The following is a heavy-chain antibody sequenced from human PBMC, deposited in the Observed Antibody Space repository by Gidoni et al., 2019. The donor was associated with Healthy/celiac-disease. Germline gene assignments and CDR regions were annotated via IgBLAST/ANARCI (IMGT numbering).Heavy chain of an antibody. CDR2: IYYSGST. CDR3: ARVGYCSGGSCYVPDY. J-gene: IGHJ4*02. Sequence: QLQLQESGPGLVKPSETLSLTSTVSGGSISSSSYYWGWIRQPPGKGLEWIGSIYYSGSTYYNPSLKSRVTISVDTSKNQFSLKLSSVTAADTAVYYCARVGYCSGGSCYVPDYWGQGTLVTVSS. D-gene: IGHD2-15*01. CDR1: GGSISSSSYY. V-gene: IGHV4-39*01.